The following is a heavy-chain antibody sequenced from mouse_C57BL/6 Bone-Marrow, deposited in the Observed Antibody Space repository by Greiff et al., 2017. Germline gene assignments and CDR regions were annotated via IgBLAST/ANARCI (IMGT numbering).Heavy chain of an antibody. V-gene: IGHV5-12*01. CDR2: LSNGGGST. CDR3: ARPLGGYPFAF. D-gene: IGHD2-2*01. J-gene: IGHJ3*01. CDR1: GFTFSDYY. Sequence: EVQVVESGGGLVQPGGSLKLSCAASGFTFSDYYMYWVRQTPEKRLEWVAYLSNGGGSTYYPDTVKGRFTISRDNAKNTLYLQMSRLKTEDTALYYCARPLGGYPFAFGGQETLVTVSA.